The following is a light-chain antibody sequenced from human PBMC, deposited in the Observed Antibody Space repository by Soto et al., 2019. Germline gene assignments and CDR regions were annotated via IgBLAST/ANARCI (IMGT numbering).Light chain of an antibody. CDR2: DAS. V-gene: IGKV3-11*01. CDR3: QQRSNWPPLT. J-gene: IGKJ4*01. CDR1: QSVSSY. Sequence: EIGLTQSPATMSLSPGERATLSCRASQSVSSYLAWYQQKPCQAPRLIIYDASNRATGIPARFSGSGSGTDFTITISILEPEDFAVYYCQQRSNWPPLTFGGGTKVEIE.